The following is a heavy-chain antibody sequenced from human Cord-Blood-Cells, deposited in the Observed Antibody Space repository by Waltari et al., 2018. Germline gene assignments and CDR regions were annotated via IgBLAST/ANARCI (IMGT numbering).Heavy chain of an antibody. CDR3: ARGASSGYYYYYYYGMDV. D-gene: IGHD3-22*01. Sequence: QVQLQQWGAGLLKPSETLSLTCAVYGGSFSGYYWSWIRQPPGKGLEWIGEINHSGSTNYSPTLKSRGTISVDTSKNQFSLKLSSVTAADTAVYYCARGASSGYYYYYYYGMDVWGQGTTVTVSS. V-gene: IGHV4-34*01. CDR2: INHSGST. J-gene: IGHJ6*02. CDR1: GGSFSGYY.